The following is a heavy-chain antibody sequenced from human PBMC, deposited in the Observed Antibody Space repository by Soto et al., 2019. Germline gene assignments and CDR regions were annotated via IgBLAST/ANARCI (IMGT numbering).Heavy chain of an antibody. Sequence: DVQLVESGGGLIQPGGSLRLSCAASGFTVSSNYINWVRQAPGKGLEWVSIIYSGGSTYYADSVKGRFTISRDNSKNTLYLQMTSLRADDTAVYYCATRGYNYGYHDYWGQGTLVTASS. CDR3: ATRGYNYGYHDY. CDR2: IYSGGST. CDR1: GFTVSSNY. V-gene: IGHV3-53*01. D-gene: IGHD5-18*01. J-gene: IGHJ4*02.